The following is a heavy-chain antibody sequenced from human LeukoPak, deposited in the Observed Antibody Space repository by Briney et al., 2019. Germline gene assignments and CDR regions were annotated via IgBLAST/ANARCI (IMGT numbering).Heavy chain of an antibody. CDR2: ITTSRDQ. CDR3: ARDSYCPNVVCYDY. J-gene: IGHJ4*02. V-gene: IGHV3-21*06. CDR1: GFIFSDYS. D-gene: IGHD2-8*01. Sequence: GGSLRLSCAASGFIFSDYSMGWVRQAPGKGLEWVSSITTSRDQYHADSVKGRFTVSRDNAKSSVYLQMNSLRADDTAVYYCARDSYCPNVVCYDYWGQGILVTVS.